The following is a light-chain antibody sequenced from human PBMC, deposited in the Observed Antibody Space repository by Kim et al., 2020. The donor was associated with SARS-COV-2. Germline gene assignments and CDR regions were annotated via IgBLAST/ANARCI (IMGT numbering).Light chain of an antibody. V-gene: IGKV3-11*01. CDR1: QSIGSS. Sequence: PGESATLSCRASQSIGSSLAWYQHKPGQAPRLLIYDAFNRATGIPARFSGSGSGTDFTLTISSLAPEDFAVYYCQQRSNWYIFGQGTKLEIK. CDR3: QQRSNWYI. J-gene: IGKJ2*01. CDR2: DAF.